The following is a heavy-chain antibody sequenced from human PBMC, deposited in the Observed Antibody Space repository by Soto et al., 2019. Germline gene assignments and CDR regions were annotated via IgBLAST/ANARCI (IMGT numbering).Heavy chain of an antibody. V-gene: IGHV1-8*01. D-gene: IGHD3-22*01. CDR1: GYTFTSYD. Sequence: ASVKVSCKASGYTFTSYDINWVRQATGQGLEWMGWMNPNSGNTGYAQKFQGRVTMTRNTSISTAYMELSSLRSEDTAVYYCARSNYYDSSGPRFYYYYGMDVWGQGTTVTVSS. CDR3: ARSNYYDSSGPRFYYYYGMDV. CDR2: MNPNSGNT. J-gene: IGHJ6*02.